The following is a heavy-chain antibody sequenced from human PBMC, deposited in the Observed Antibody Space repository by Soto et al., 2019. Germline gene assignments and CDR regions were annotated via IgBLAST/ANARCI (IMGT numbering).Heavy chain of an antibody. CDR2: ISYDGSNK. J-gene: IGHJ4*02. CDR1: VFTFSSYG. D-gene: IGHD1-26*01. CDR3: AKDRALQWELQSSFDY. Sequence: WWSLRLSCSASVFTFSSYGMHWFRQAPGKGLEWVAVISYDGSNKYYADSVKGRFTISRDNSKNTLYLQMNSLRAEDTAVYYCAKDRALQWELQSSFDYWGQGTLVTVSS. V-gene: IGHV3-30*18.